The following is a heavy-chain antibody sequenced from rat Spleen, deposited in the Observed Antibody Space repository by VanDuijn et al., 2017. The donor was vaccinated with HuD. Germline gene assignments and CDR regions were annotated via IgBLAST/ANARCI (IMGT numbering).Heavy chain of an antibody. J-gene: IGHJ4*01. D-gene: IGHD1-12*02. CDR2: IWAGGIT. CDR1: GFSLTDYS. CDR3: ARQTYYDGSPYVLDA. Sequence: QVQLKDSGPGLVQPSQTLSLTCTVSGFSLTDYSVHWVRQPPGKSLVWMGTIWAGGITNYNSAVQSRLSISRDTSKSQVFLKMNSLQPEDTGTYYCARQTYYDGSPYVLDAWGQGVSVTVSS. V-gene: IGHV2-19*01.